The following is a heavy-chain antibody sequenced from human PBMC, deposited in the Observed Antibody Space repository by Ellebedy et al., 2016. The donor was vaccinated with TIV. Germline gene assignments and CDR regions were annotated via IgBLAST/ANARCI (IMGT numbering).Heavy chain of an antibody. D-gene: IGHD2-2*01. CDR1: GFAVNGYY. Sequence: PGGSLRLSCAASGFAVNGYYITWVRQAPGKGLEWVAVIWYDGSNKYYADSVKGRFTISRDNSKNTLYLQMNSLRAEDTAVYYCARDSQLRDYYYYYGMDVWGQGTTVTVSS. CDR2: IWYDGSNK. J-gene: IGHJ6*02. V-gene: IGHV3-33*08. CDR3: ARDSQLRDYYYYYGMDV.